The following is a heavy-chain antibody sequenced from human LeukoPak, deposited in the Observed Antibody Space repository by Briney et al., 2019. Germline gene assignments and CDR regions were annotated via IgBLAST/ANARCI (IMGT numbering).Heavy chain of an antibody. CDR1: GGSISRNNW. Sequence: SETLSLTRAVSGGSISRNNWWSWVRQPPGKGLEWIGENYHSGSTNYNPSLKSRVTISVDKSKNLFSLNLSSVTAADSAVYYCARGYSYGFPLDFWGQGTLVTVSA. CDR2: NYHSGST. CDR3: ARGYSYGFPLDF. V-gene: IGHV4-4*02. J-gene: IGHJ4*02. D-gene: IGHD5-18*01.